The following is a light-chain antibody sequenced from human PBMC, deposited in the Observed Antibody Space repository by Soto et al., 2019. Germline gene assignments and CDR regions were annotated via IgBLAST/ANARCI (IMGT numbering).Light chain of an antibody. CDR3: KQPNIFPIT. J-gene: IGKJ5*01. V-gene: IGKV1D-12*01. CDR1: QGISAW. Sequence: DIQMTQSPSSVSASVGDRVTITCRASQGISAWLAWYQQKPGKAPKLLIYAASSLQSGVPSRFSGSGFGTYFPLTISTLQPEDFATYFCKQPNIFPITFGQGTRLEIK. CDR2: AAS.